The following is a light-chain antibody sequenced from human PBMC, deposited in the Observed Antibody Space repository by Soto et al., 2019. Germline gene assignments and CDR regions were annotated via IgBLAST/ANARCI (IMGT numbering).Light chain of an antibody. CDR2: DIS. CDR1: QSVSSY. V-gene: IGKV3-11*01. CDR3: HQRSNWPRST. Sequence: EIVLTQSPATLSLSPGERATLSCRASQSVSSYLAWYQQNPGQAPRLLIYDISNRATGIPARFSGSGSGTDFTLTISSLEPEDFAVYYCHQRSNWPRSTFGQGNKLEI. J-gene: IGKJ2*02.